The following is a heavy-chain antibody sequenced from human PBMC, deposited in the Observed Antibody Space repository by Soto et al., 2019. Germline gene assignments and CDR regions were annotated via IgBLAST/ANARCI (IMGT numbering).Heavy chain of an antibody. CDR3: ARDDSGSYPLFDY. CDR1: GGSISSYY. V-gene: IGHV4-59*01. D-gene: IGHD1-26*01. J-gene: IGHJ4*02. CDR2: IYYSGST. Sequence: SSETLSLTCTVSGGSISSYYWSWIRQPPGKGLEWVGYIYYSGSTNYNPSLKSRVTISVDTSKNQFSLKLSSVTAADTAVYYCARDDSGSYPLFDYWGQGTLVTVSS.